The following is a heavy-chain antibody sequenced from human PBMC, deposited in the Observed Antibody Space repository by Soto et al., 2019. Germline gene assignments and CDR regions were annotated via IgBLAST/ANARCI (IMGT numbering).Heavy chain of an antibody. V-gene: IGHV1-2*04. Sequence: GASVKVSCKASGYTFTSYDINWVRQATGQGLEWMGWINPNSGGTNYAQKFQGWVTMTRDTSISTAYMELSRLRSDDTAVYYCARGGVVVVAATYYYGMDVWGQGTMVTVSS. CDR3: ARGGVVVVAATYYYGMDV. CDR2: INPNSGGT. J-gene: IGHJ6*02. D-gene: IGHD2-15*01. CDR1: GYTFTSYD.